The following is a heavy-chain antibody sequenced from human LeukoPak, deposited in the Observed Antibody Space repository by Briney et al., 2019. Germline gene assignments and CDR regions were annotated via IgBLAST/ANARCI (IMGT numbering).Heavy chain of an antibody. D-gene: IGHD2-15*01. Sequence: ASVKVSCKASGYTFTGYYMHWVRQAPGQGLEWMGWINPNSGGTNYAQKFQGWVTMTRDTSISTAYMELSRLRSDDTAVYYCARDAPGSPPGGMDVWGQGTTVTVSS. CDR3: ARDAPGSPPGGMDV. CDR2: INPNSGGT. J-gene: IGHJ6*02. CDR1: GYTFTGYY. V-gene: IGHV1-2*04.